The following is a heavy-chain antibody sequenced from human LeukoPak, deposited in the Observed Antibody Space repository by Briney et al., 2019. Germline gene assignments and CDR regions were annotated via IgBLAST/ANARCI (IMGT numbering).Heavy chain of an antibody. V-gene: IGHV3-48*04. CDR2: ISSSSSNI. Sequence: GGSLRLSCAASGFTFSSYSMNWVRQAPGKGLEWVSYISSSSSNIYYADSVKGRFTISRDNAKNSLYLQMNSLRAEDTAVYYCAKESIAAASDYWGQGTLVTVSS. CDR1: GFTFSSYS. CDR3: AKESIAAASDY. J-gene: IGHJ4*02. D-gene: IGHD6-13*01.